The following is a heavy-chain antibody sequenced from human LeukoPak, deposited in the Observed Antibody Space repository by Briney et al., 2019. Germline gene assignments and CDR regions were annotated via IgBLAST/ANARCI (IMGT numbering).Heavy chain of an antibody. D-gene: IGHD3-9*01. Sequence: ASVKVSCKASGYTFNTYNINWVRQAPGQGLEWMGWINPNSGGTSYAQKFQGRVTMTRDTSISTAYMELSRLRSDDTAVYYCARGAKVLRYFDWSYYYYYMDVWGKGTTVTISS. CDR2: INPNSGGT. J-gene: IGHJ6*03. CDR1: GYTFNTYN. CDR3: ARGAKVLRYFDWSYYYYYMDV. V-gene: IGHV1-2*02.